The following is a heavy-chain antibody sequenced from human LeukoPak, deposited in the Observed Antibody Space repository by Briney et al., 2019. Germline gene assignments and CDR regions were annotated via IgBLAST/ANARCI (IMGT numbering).Heavy chain of an antibody. CDR2: ISGSGGST. Sequence: GGSLRLSCATSGFTFSSYAMSWVRQAPGKGLEWVSAISGSGGSTYYADSVKGRFTISRDNAKNSLYLQMNSLRAEDTAVYYCARDNRLVRWFDPWGQGTLVTVSS. D-gene: IGHD6-19*01. CDR1: GFTFSSYA. J-gene: IGHJ5*02. CDR3: ARDNRLVRWFDP. V-gene: IGHV3-23*01.